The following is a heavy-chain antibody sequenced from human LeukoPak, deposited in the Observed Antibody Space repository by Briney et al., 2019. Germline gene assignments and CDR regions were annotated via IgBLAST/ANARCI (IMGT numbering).Heavy chain of an antibody. CDR1: GFTLSTYG. Sequence: PGRSLRLSCAASGFTLSTYGMHSGGQAPGKGLEWVAVIWYDGSYKYYADSVKGRFTISRDNSENTLFLQMNSLRAEDTAVYYCAGDMSARYMGYWGQGTLVTVSS. D-gene: IGHD1-1*01. CDR3: AGDMSARYMGY. CDR2: IWYDGSYK. J-gene: IGHJ4*02. V-gene: IGHV3-33*08.